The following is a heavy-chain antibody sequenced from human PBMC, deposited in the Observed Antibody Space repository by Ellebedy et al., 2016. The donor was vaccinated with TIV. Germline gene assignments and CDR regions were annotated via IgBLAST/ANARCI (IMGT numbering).Heavy chain of an antibody. CDR3: AIGTVTTSLTQGY. D-gene: IGHD4-17*01. CDR1: GYTFTGYY. CDR2: INPNSGGT. Sequence: ASVKVSCXASGYTFTGYYMHWVRQAPGQGLEWMGWINPNSGGTNYAQKFQGRVTMTRDTSISTAYMELSRLRSDDTAVYYCAIGTVTTSLTQGYWGQGTLVTVSS. J-gene: IGHJ4*02. V-gene: IGHV1-2*02.